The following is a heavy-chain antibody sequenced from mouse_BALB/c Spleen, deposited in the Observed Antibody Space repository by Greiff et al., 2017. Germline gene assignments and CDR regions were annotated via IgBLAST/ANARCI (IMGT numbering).Heavy chain of an antibody. CDR2: IWAGGST. CDR3: ARDYYGSAMDY. Sequence: VMLVESGPGLVAPSQCLSISCTVSGFSLTSYGVHWVRQPPGKGLEWLGVIWAGGSTNYNSALMSRLSISKDNSKSQVFLKMNSLQTDDTAMYYCARDYYGSAMDYWGQGTSVTVSS. J-gene: IGHJ4*01. V-gene: IGHV2-9*02. D-gene: IGHD1-1*01. CDR1: GFSLTSYG.